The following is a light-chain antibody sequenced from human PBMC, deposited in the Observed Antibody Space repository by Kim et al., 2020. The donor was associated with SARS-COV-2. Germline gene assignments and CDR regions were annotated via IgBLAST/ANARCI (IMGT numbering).Light chain of an antibody. Sequence: GQSITSSCTGTSSDGGSYNYVSWYQQHPGNAPKLMIYEVSNRPSGVSNRFSGSKSGNTASLTISGLQAEDEADYYCSSYTSSSTYVFGTGTKVTVL. CDR1: SSDGGSYNY. V-gene: IGLV2-14*01. CDR2: EVS. J-gene: IGLJ1*01. CDR3: SSYTSSSTYV.